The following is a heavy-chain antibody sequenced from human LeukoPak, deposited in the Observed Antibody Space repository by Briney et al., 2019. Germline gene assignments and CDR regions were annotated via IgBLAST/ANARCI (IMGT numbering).Heavy chain of an antibody. D-gene: IGHD2/OR15-2a*01. CDR1: GYTFTGYY. V-gene: IGHV1-2*02. Sequence: ASVKVSCKASGYTFTGYYMHWVRQAPGQGLEWMGWINPNSGGTNYAQKFQGRVTMTTDTSTSTAYMELRSLRSDDTAVYYCARDTSYYFDYWGQGTLVTVSS. CDR3: ARDTSYYFDY. J-gene: IGHJ4*02. CDR2: INPNSGGT.